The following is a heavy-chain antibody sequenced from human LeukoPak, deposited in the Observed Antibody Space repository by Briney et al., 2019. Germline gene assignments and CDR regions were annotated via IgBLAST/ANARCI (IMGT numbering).Heavy chain of an antibody. CDR2: IDPSDSYT. CDR1: GYSFPRYW. CDR3: ARQDTVMATDY. Sequence: GESLRISCKGSGYSFPRYWITWVRQMPGKGLEWMGRIDPSDSYTNYSPSFQGHVTISADKSISTSYLQWSSLKASDTAMYYCARQDTVMATDYWGQGTQVTVSS. V-gene: IGHV5-10-1*01. D-gene: IGHD5-18*01. J-gene: IGHJ4*02.